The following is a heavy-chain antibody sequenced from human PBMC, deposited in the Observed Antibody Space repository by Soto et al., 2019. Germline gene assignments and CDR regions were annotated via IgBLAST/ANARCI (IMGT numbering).Heavy chain of an antibody. D-gene: IGHD3-16*02. CDR3: ARDLYDYVWGSYRPSYGMDV. Sequence: EVQLVESRGGLVQPGGSLRLSCAASGFTFSSYEMNWVRQAPGKGLEWVSYISSSGSTIYYADSVKGRFTISRDNAKNSLYLQMNSLRAEDTAVYYCARDLYDYVWGSYRPSYGMDVWGQGTTVTVSS. CDR1: GFTFSSYE. J-gene: IGHJ6*02. V-gene: IGHV3-48*03. CDR2: ISSSGSTI.